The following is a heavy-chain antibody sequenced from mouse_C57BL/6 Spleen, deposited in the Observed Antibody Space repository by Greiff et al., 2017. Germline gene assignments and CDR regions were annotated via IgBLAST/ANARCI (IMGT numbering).Heavy chain of an antibody. CDR3: ARGDEGLFDY. D-gene: IGHD3-3*01. J-gene: IGHJ2*01. V-gene: IGHV1-80*01. Sequence: VQLQQSGAELVKPGASVKISCKASGYAFSSYWMHWVKQRPGKGLEWIGQIYPGDGDTNYNGKCKGKATLTADKSSSTAYMQLSSLTSEDSAVYFCARGDEGLFDYWGQGTTLTVSS. CDR1: GYAFSSYW. CDR2: IYPGDGDT.